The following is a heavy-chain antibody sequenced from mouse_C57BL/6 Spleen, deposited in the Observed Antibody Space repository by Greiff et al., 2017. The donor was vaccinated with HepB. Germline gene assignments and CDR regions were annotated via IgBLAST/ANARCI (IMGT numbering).Heavy chain of an antibody. J-gene: IGHJ2*01. CDR2: IWAGGST. CDR3: ARSKYLARY. Sequence: QVQLKESGPGLVAPSQSLSITCTVYGYSLTRYGVHWVRQPPGKGLEWLGLIWAGGSTNYNWALMSRLSISIDNSKSLAFLIMHGLQTDDTALYYCARSKYLARYWGEGTTLTVS. D-gene: IGHD5-1*01. CDR1: GYSLTRYG. V-gene: IGHV2-9*02.